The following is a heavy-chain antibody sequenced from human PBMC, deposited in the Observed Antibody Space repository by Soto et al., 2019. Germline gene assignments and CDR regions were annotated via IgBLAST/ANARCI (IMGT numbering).Heavy chain of an antibody. D-gene: IGHD3-22*01. CDR2: ISSSGDII. J-gene: IGHJ4*02. V-gene: IGHV3-11*01. CDR1: GFSFSDYY. Sequence: GGSLRLSCAGSGFSFSDYYMSWIRQAPGKGLEWVSYISSSGDIIYYADSVKGRFTISRDNAKNSLYLQMNSLRAEDTAVYYCARDLGYYASDGYFDYWGQGTVVTVSS. CDR3: ARDLGYYASDGYFDY.